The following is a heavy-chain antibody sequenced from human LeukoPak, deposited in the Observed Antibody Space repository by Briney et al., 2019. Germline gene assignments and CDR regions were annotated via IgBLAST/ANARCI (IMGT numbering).Heavy chain of an antibody. V-gene: IGHV4-34*01. J-gene: IGHJ4*02. CDR1: GGSFSGYY. CDR3: ARGSYGGNFHPREMYYFDY. Sequence: PSETLSLTCAVYGGSFSGYYWSWIRQPPGRGLEWIGEINHSGSTNYNPSLKSRVTISVDTSKNQFSLKLSSVTAADTAVYYCARGSYGGNFHPREMYYFDYWGQGTLVTVSS. CDR2: INHSGST. D-gene: IGHD4-23*01.